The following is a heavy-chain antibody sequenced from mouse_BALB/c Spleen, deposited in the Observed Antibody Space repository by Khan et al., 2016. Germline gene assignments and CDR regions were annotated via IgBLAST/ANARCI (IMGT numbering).Heavy chain of an antibody. D-gene: IGHD2-1*01. CDR1: GDSITSGY. J-gene: IGHJ2*01. CDR2: ISHSGST. Sequence: EVQLQESGPSLVKPSKTLSLTCSVTGDSITSGYWNWIRKFPGNKLEYLGYISHSGSTYYNPSLKSRISITRDTSQNQYYLQLNSVTTEDSATDYCASMITTYYFDYWGQGTTLTVSS. V-gene: IGHV3-8*02. CDR3: ASMITTYYFDY.